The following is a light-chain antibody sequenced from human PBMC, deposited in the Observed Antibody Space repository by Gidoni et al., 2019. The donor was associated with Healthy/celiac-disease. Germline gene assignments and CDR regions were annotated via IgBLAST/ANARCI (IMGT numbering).Light chain of an antibody. J-gene: IGKJ4*01. CDR3: QQRSNWPRALT. CDR1: QSVSSY. V-gene: IGKV3-11*01. Sequence: EIVLTQSPATLSLSPGERATLSCRASQSVSSYLAWYQQKPGQAPRLLIYDASNRATGIPARVSGSGSGTDFTLTISSLEPEDFAVYYCQQRSNWPRALTFGGGTKVEIK. CDR2: DAS.